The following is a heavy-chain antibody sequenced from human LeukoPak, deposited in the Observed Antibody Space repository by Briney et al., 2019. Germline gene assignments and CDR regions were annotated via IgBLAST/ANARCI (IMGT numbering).Heavy chain of an antibody. D-gene: IGHD6-6*01. CDR1: GFTFSSYA. J-gene: IGHJ4*02. Sequence: GGSLRLSCAASGFTFSSYAMHSVRQAPGKGLEWVAVISYDGSNKYYADSVKGRFTISRDNSKNTLYLQMNSLRAEDTAVYYCARLSSSSIGYWGQGTLVTVSS. CDR2: ISYDGSNK. V-gene: IGHV3-30-3*01. CDR3: ARLSSSSIGY.